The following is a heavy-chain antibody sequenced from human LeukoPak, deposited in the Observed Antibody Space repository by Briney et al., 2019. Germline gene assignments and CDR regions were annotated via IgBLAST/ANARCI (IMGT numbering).Heavy chain of an antibody. CDR3: ARHFDSSGRLDS. CDR2: IYYSGST. Sequence: SETLSLTCTVSGGSISGYYWSWIRQPPGKGLEGIGYIYYSGSTNYNPSLKSRVTISVDTSKNQFSLKLSSVTAADTAVYFCARHFDSSGRLDSWGQGTLVTVSS. V-gene: IGHV4-59*01. J-gene: IGHJ4*02. D-gene: IGHD3-22*01. CDR1: GGSISGYY.